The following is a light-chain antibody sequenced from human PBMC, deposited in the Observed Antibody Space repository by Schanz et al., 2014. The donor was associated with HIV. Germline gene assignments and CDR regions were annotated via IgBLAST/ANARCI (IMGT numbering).Light chain of an antibody. Sequence: QSALTQPASVSGSPGQSITISCTGTSSDVGGYNYVSWYQQHPGKAPKIMIYEVSKRPSGVPDRFSGSKSGNTASLTISGLQADDEADYYCTSYTTTNTWLFGGGTKLTVL. V-gene: IGLV2-14*01. CDR1: SSDVGGYNY. CDR2: EVS. CDR3: TSYTTTNTWL. J-gene: IGLJ3*02.